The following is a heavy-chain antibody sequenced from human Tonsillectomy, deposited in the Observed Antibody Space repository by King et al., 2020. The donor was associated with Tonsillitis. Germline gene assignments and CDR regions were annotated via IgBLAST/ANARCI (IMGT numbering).Heavy chain of an antibody. Sequence: QLVQSGAEVKRPGASVKVSCKASGYTFTGYYMHWVRQAPGQGLEWMGWINPDSGGTSYAQNFQGRVTLTRDTSISTAYMELSRLRSDDTAVYYCAGNPEYSYGPSAYWYFDLWGRGTLVTVSS. J-gene: IGHJ2*01. D-gene: IGHD5-18*01. CDR2: INPDSGGT. V-gene: IGHV1-2*02. CDR1: GYTFTGYY. CDR3: AGNPEYSYGPSAYWYFDL.